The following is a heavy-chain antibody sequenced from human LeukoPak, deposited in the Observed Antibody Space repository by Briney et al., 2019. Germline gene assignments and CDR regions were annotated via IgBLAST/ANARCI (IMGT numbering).Heavy chain of an antibody. D-gene: IGHD6-19*01. Sequence: GGSLRLSCAASGFTFSSYSMHWARQAPGKGLVWVSRINSDGSSTSYADSVKGRFTISRDNAKNTLYLQMNSLRAEDTAVYYCAREWGEEQWLVWPYYYYGMDVWGQGTMVTVSS. J-gene: IGHJ6*02. V-gene: IGHV3-74*01. CDR1: GFTFSSYS. CDR3: AREWGEEQWLVWPYYYYGMDV. CDR2: INSDGSST.